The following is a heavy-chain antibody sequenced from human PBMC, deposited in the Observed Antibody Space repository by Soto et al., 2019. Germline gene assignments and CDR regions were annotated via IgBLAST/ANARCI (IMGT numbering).Heavy chain of an antibody. D-gene: IGHD3-10*01. CDR3: AKAGPITMLREPFDY. V-gene: IGHV3-23*01. CDR2: ITDSGGST. J-gene: IGHJ4*02. Sequence: EVQLLESGGGLVQPGGSLRLSCAASGFTFSSYAMSWVRQAPGKGLECVSTITDSGGSTYYADSVKGRFTISRDNSKNTLYLHMNSLRAEDTALYYCAKAGPITMLREPFDYWGQGTLVTVSS. CDR1: GFTFSSYA.